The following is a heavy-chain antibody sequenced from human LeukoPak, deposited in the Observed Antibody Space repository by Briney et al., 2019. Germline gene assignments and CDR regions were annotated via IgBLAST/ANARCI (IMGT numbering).Heavy chain of an antibody. CDR1: GHSISSAHY. V-gene: IGHV4-38-2*02. Sequence: PSETLSLTCTVSGHSISSAHYWGWIRQPPGKGLEWIGSIYHSGATYYNPSLKSRVTISVDTSKNQFSLKLSSVTAADTAVYYCARNNEVLTNWFDPWGQGTLVTVSS. CDR3: ARNNEVLTNWFDP. D-gene: IGHD2-8*01. J-gene: IGHJ5*02. CDR2: IYHSGAT.